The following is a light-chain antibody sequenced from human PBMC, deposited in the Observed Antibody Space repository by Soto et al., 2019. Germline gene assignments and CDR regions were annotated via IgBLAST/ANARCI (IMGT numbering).Light chain of an antibody. CDR3: NQRSNWPLT. J-gene: IGKJ1*01. V-gene: IGKV3-11*01. Sequence: EIVMTQPSGTLSVSPGELPTASCTASQSVSVNLAWYQQKPGQAPRLLIYDASNRATGIPARFSGSGSGTDFTLTISSLEPEDFAVYYCNQRSNWPLTFGQGTKVDIK. CDR2: DAS. CDR1: QSVSVN.